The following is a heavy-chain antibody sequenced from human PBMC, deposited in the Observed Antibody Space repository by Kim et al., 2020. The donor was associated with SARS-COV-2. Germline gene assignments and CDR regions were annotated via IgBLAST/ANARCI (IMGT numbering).Heavy chain of an antibody. CDR1: GFTFTSSA. Sequence: SVKVSCKASGFTFTSSAVQWVRQARGQRLEWIGWIVVGSGNTNYAQKFQERVTITRDMSTSTAYMELSSLRSEDTAVYYCAADLGGAAAALDYWGQGTLVTVSS. CDR2: IVVGSGNT. J-gene: IGHJ4*02. V-gene: IGHV1-58*01. CDR3: AADLGGAAAALDY. D-gene: IGHD6-13*01.